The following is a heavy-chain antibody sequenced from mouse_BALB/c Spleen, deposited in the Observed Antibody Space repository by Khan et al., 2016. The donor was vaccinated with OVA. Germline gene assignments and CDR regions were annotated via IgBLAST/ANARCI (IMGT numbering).Heavy chain of an antibody. V-gene: IGHV14-3*02. Sequence: VQLQQSGAELVKPGASVKLSCTASGFNIKDTYMHWVKQRPEQGLEWIGRIDPANGNSKYDPKFQGKATITADTSSNTAYLQLSSLTSEDTAVYYCVSPNWFVYWGQGTLVTVSA. J-gene: IGHJ3*01. CDR1: GFNIKDTY. CDR3: VSPNWFVY. CDR2: IDPANGNS.